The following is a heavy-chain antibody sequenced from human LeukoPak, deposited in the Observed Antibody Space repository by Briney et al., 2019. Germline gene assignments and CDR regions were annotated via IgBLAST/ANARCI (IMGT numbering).Heavy chain of an antibody. CDR2: INPNSGYT. Sequence: ASVKVSCKASGYTFSDYYLHWVRQAPGQGLEYMGWINPNSGYTKYSQSFQGRVTMTRHTSISTAYMELSRLISDDTAVYYCARGDTMVRGLNSDYWGQGTLVTVSS. J-gene: IGHJ4*02. V-gene: IGHV1-2*02. CDR3: ARGDTMVRGLNSDY. D-gene: IGHD3-10*01. CDR1: GYTFSDYY.